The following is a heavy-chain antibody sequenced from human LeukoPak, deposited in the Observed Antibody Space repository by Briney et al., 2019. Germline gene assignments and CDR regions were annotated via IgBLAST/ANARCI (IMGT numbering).Heavy chain of an antibody. CDR1: GFTFSSYA. Sequence: TGGSLRLSCAASGFTFSSYAMAWVRQAPVKGLEWVATISSGGGATNYADSVKGRFTISRDNSKNTLYLQMNSLRAEDTAIYYCAKDQIRGDSKLALDYWGQGTLVTVSS. CDR2: ISSGGGAT. CDR3: AKDQIRGDSKLALDY. V-gene: IGHV3-23*01. J-gene: IGHJ4*02. D-gene: IGHD2-21*02.